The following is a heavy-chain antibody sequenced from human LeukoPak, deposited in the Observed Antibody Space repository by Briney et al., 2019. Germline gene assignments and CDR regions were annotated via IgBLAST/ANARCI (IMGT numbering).Heavy chain of an antibody. CDR1: GGSISSSSYY. D-gene: IGHD3-3*01. Sequence: NPSETLSLTCTVSGGSISSSSYYWGWIRQPPGQGLEWIGSIYYSGSTYYNPSLKSRVTISVDTSKNQFSLKLSSVTAADTAVYYCARWGRIAIFGNGLFDYWGQGTLVTVSS. V-gene: IGHV4-39*07. CDR2: IYYSGST. CDR3: ARWGRIAIFGNGLFDY. J-gene: IGHJ4*02.